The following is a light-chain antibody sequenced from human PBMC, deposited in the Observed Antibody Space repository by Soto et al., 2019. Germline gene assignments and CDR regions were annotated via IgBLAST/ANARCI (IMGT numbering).Light chain of an antibody. CDR2: AAS. V-gene: IGKV1-17*01. CDR3: QQYNSYSPWT. J-gene: IGKJ1*01. CDR1: RDIGSD. Sequence: QMTQSPSSLSASVGDRITITCRASRDIGSDLSWYQQKPGKAPTLLIYAASNLQSGVPSRFSGGGIGTEFTLTISGLQPDDFATYYCQQYNSYSPWTFGPGTKVDIK.